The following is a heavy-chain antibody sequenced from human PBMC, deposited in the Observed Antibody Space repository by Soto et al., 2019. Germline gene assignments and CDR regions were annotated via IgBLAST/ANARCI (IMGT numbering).Heavy chain of an antibody. CDR2: IYYSGST. CDR3: ARGRYSSSSSWFDP. CDR1: GGSISSGDYY. Sequence: QVQLQESGPGLVKPSQTLSLTCTVSGGSISSGDYYWSWIRQHPGKGLEWIGYIYYSGSTHYNPSLKCRVTMSVDTSENQFSLKLSSLTAADTAVYYCARGRYSSSSSWFDPWGQGTLVTVSS. D-gene: IGHD6-6*01. J-gene: IGHJ5*02. V-gene: IGHV4-31*03.